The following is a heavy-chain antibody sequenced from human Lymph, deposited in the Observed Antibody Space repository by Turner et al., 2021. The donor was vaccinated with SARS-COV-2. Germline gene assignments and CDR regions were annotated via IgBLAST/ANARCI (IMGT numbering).Heavy chain of an antibody. D-gene: IGHD6-13*01. CDR1: GIIVSRNY. CDR2: IYSGGTT. Sequence: EVQLVETGGWLIQPGGSLRLSCAASGIIVSRNYMNWVRQAPGKGLEWVSVIYSGGTTYYADSVKGRFTISRDNSKNTLYLQMNSLRVEDTAVYYCARDLGTYGMDVWGQGTTVTVSS. J-gene: IGHJ6*02. V-gene: IGHV3-53*02. CDR3: ARDLGTYGMDV.